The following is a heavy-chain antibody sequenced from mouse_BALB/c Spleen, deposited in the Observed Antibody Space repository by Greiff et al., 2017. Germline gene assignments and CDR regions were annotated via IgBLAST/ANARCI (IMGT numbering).Heavy chain of an antibody. D-gene: IGHD2-4*01. CDR1: GYTFTSYW. V-gene: IGHV1-7*01. Sequence: QVQLKQSGAELAKPGASVKMSCKASGYTFTSYWMHWVKQRPGQGLEWIGYINPSTGYTEYNQKFKDKATLTADKSSSTAYMQLSSLTSEDSAVYYCARRGIYYDYLFDYWGQGTTLTVSA. CDR2: INPSTGYT. J-gene: IGHJ2*01. CDR3: ARRGIYYDYLFDY.